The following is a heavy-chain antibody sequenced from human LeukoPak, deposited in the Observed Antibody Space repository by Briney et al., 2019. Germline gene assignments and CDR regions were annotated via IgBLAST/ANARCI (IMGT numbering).Heavy chain of an antibody. D-gene: IGHD6-19*01. CDR3: ARQSSRWQVFDQ. Sequence: ASVNFVCKGSGYIFLAYFMHWVRQAPGQGLEWMGWINPNSGDTNYAQKFQGRVTMNRDTSIGTAYMELSRLRSDDTAVYYCARQSSRWQVFDQWGQETRVTVTS. CDR1: GYIFLAYF. J-gene: IGHJ4*02. CDR2: INPNSGDT. V-gene: IGHV1-2*02.